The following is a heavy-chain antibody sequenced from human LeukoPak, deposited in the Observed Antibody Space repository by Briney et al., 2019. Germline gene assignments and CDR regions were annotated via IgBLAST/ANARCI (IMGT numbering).Heavy chain of an antibody. CDR1: GFTFSSYW. D-gene: IGHD3-10*01. J-gene: IGHJ4*02. CDR2: IKQDGSEK. V-gene: IGHV3-7*03. CDR3: ARGGMVRGVITPPFDY. Sequence: GGSLRLSRAASGFTFSSYWMSWVRQAPGKGLEWVANIKQDGSEKYYVDSVKGRFTISRDNAKNSLYLQMNSLRAEDTAVYYCARGGMVRGVITPPFDYWGQGTLVTVSS.